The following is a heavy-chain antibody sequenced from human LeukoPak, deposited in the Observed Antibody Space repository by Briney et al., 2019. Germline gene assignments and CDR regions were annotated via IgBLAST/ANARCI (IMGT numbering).Heavy chain of an antibody. V-gene: IGHV1-2*02. CDR3: ARVHYYDSSGYYSH. CDR1: GYTFTGYY. D-gene: IGHD3-22*01. CDR2: INPNSGGT. Sequence: ASVKVSCKASGYTFTGYYMHWVRQAPGQGLEWMGWINPNSGGTNYAQKFQGRVTMTRDTSISTAYIELSRLRSDDTAVYYCARVHYYDSSGYYSHWGQGTLVTVSS. J-gene: IGHJ4*02.